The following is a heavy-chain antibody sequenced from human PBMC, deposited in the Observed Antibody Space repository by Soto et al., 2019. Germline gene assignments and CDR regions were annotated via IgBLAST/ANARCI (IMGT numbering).Heavy chain of an antibody. J-gene: IGHJ6*02. CDR1: GGSISSYY. CDR3: ARGCSSSSEYYYGMDV. CDR2: IYYSGST. D-gene: IGHD6-6*01. Sequence: SETLSLTCTVSGGSISSYYWSWIRQPPGKGLEWIGYIYYSGSTNYNPSLKSRVTISVDTSKNQFSLKLSSVTAADTAVYYCARGCSSSSEYYYGMDVWGQGXTVTVYS. V-gene: IGHV4-59*01.